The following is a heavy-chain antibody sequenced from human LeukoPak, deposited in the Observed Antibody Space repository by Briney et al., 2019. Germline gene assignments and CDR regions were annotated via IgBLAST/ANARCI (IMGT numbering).Heavy chain of an antibody. CDR1: GGSINSYY. D-gene: IGHD4-23*01. CDR2: VYYSGST. V-gene: IGHV4-59*01. J-gene: IGHJ3*02. Sequence: SETLSLTCTVSGGSINSYYWSWIRQPPGKGLEWIGSVYYSGSTNYNPSLKSRVTISIDTSKNQFSLKLSSVTAADTAVYYWARDPNYGGLTGAFDIWGQGTMVTVSS. CDR3: ARDPNYGGLTGAFDI.